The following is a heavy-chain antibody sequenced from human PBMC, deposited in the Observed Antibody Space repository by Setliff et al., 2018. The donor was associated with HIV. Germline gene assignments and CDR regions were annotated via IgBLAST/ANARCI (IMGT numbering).Heavy chain of an antibody. D-gene: IGHD3-3*01. J-gene: IGHJ3*02. CDR1: GLTFSNYW. CDR2: IDSDGSDT. V-gene: IGHV3-74*01. CDR3: AKDRLEWLAPDGFDI. Sequence: GGSLRLSCAASGLTFSNYWMHWVRQAPGKGLEWVSRIDSDGSDTNYADSVRGRFTISRDNAKNTLYLQMSSLRAEDTAVYYCAKDRLEWLAPDGFDIWGQGTMVTVSS.